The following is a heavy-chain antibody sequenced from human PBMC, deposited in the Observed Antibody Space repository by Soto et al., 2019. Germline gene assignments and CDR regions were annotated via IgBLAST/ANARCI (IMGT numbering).Heavy chain of an antibody. D-gene: IGHD6-13*01. CDR1: GYDFTAYD. Sequence: QVQLLQSGAELKQSGASVKVSCKASGYDFTAYDINWVRQASGQGLEWMGWMNPINGATGSARRFQGRVAMTRNTATNTAYLELTSLRSDDTAVYYCGRGPSPRAPAGGTPYYYAMDVWGQGTTVTVSS. CDR3: GRGPSPRAPAGGTPYYYAMDV. V-gene: IGHV1-8*02. J-gene: IGHJ6*02. CDR2: MNPINGAT.